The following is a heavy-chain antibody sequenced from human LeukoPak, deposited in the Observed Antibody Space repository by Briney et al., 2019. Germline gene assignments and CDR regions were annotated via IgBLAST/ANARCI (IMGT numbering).Heavy chain of an antibody. CDR3: AREPTKLTHNGVRFLEWLPPAVDY. D-gene: IGHD3-3*01. Sequence: SVKVSCKASGGTFSSYAISWVRQAPGQGLEWMGGIIPIFGTANYAQKFQGRVTITADESTSTVYMELSSLRSEDTAVYYCAREPTKLTHNGVRFLEWLPPAVDYWGQGTLVTVSS. J-gene: IGHJ4*02. CDR1: GGTFSSYA. CDR2: IIPIFGTA. V-gene: IGHV1-69*13.